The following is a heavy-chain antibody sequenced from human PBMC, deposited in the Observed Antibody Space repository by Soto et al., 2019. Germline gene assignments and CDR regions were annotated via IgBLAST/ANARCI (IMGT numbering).Heavy chain of an antibody. CDR1: GYSFTSYW. CDR3: ARELVNIVVVPAAKDYYGMDV. D-gene: IGHD2-2*01. J-gene: IGHJ6*02. Sequence: GESLKISCKGSGYSFTSYWISWVRQMPGKGLEWMGRIDPSDSYTNYSPSFQGHVTISADKSISTAYLQWSSLKASDTAMYYCARELVNIVVVPAAKDYYGMDVWGQGTTVTVSS. CDR2: IDPSDSYT. V-gene: IGHV5-10-1*01.